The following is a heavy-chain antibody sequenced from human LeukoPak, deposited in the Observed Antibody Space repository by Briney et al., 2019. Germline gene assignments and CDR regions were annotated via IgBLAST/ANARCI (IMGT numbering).Heavy chain of an antibody. J-gene: IGHJ4*02. D-gene: IGHD1-1*01. CDR3: ARSPGRASPWMNYFGY. CDR2: IWYDGSNK. V-gene: IGHV3-33*01. CDR1: GFTFSSYG. Sequence: GRSLRLSCAASGFTFSSYGMHWVRQAPGKGLEWVTVIWYDGSNKYYRDSVKGRFTISRDNTKNTLYLQMNSLRAEDTAVYYCARSPGRASPWMNYFGYWGQGTLVTVSS.